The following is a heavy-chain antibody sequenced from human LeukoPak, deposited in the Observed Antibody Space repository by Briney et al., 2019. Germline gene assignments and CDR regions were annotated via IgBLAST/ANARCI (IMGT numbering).Heavy chain of an antibody. V-gene: IGHV4-34*01. CDR2: INHSGST. J-gene: IGHJ5*02. Sequence: KPSETLSLTCAVYGGSSIGYYWSWIRQPPGKGLEWIGEINHSGSTNYNPSLKSRVTISVDTSKNQFSLKLSSVTAADTAVYYCARGVRGIAARRNNWFDPWGQGTLVTVSS. D-gene: IGHD6-6*01. CDR1: GGSSIGYY. CDR3: ARGVRGIAARRNNWFDP.